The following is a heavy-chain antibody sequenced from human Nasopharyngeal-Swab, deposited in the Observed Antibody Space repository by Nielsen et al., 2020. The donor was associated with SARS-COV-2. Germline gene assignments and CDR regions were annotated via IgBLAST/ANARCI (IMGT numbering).Heavy chain of an antibody. Sequence: GESLKISCVASGFTFSSYAVSWVRQAPGKGLNWVSAISGAGSSTYYADSVKGRFTISRDNSKNTLYLQMNSLRAEDTALYYCVKGGYLHDYINYGDWFDPWGLGTLVTVSS. CDR3: VKGGYLHDYINYGDWFDP. J-gene: IGHJ5*02. CDR2: ISGAGSST. V-gene: IGHV3-23*01. D-gene: IGHD4-11*01. CDR1: GFTFSSYA.